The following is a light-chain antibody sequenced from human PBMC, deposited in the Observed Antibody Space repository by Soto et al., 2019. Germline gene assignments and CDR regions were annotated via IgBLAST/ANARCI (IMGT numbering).Light chain of an antibody. CDR3: QQYNNGPRT. J-gene: IGKJ1*01. Sequence: EIVMKQSPATLYVSPGAIATLSCRASQSVSSNLAGYQQKPGQAPRLLIYGASTRATGIPARFSGSGSGTEFNLPISSLQYEDFAVYYCQQYNNGPRTFGQRTKGEIK. V-gene: IGKV3-15*01. CDR1: QSVSSN. CDR2: GAS.